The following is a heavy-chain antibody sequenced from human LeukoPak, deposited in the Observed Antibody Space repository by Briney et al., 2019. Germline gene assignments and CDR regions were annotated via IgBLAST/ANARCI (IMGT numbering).Heavy chain of an antibody. Sequence: PSETLSLTCTVSGGSISSGGYYWSWIRQHPGKGLEWIGYIYYSGSTYYNPSLKSRVTISVDTSKNQFSLKLNSVTAADTAVYYCARGGFRAAAGTALWYWGQGTLVTVSS. J-gene: IGHJ4*02. CDR2: IYYSGST. D-gene: IGHD6-13*01. CDR1: GGSISSGGYY. V-gene: IGHV4-31*03. CDR3: ARGGFRAAAGTALWY.